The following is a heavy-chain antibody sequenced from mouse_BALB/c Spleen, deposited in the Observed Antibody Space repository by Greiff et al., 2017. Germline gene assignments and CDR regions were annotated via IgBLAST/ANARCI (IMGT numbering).Heavy chain of an antibody. CDR3: ARGELSWFAY. CDR2: INPSTGYT. CDR1: GYTFTSYW. V-gene: IGHV1-4*01. Sequence: VQLQQSGTVLARPGASVKMSCKASGYTFTSYWMHWVKQRPGQGLEWIGYINPSTGYTEYNQKFKDKATFTADKSSSTAYMQLSSLTSEDSAVYYCARGELSWFAYWGQGTLVPVSA. J-gene: IGHJ3*01.